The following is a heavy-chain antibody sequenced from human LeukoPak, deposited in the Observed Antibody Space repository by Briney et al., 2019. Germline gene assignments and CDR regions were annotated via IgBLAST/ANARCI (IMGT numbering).Heavy chain of an antibody. V-gene: IGHV1-69*05. D-gene: IGHD2-2*02. Sequence: GASVKVTCKASGCTFSSYAISWVRQAPGQGLEWMGGIIPIFGTANYAQKFQGRVTITTDESTSTAYMELSSLRSEDTAVYYCASPRGYRSSTSCYTFDYWGQGTLVTVSS. CDR1: GCTFSSYA. CDR3: ASPRGYRSSTSCYTFDY. CDR2: IIPIFGTA. J-gene: IGHJ4*02.